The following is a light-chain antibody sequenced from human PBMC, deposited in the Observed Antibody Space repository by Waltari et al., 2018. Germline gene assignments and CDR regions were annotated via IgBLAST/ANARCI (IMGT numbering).Light chain of an antibody. J-gene: IGKJ4*01. CDR2: KAS. Sequence: DIQMTQSPSTLSASVGDRVTIPCRASQSILTWLAWYQQKPGKAPRLLMYKASSLQSGVPSRFSGSGSGTEFTLTISNLQPDDFATYYCQQYNTYSPGPTFGGGTKVEIK. V-gene: IGKV1-5*03. CDR1: QSILTW. CDR3: QQYNTYSPGPT.